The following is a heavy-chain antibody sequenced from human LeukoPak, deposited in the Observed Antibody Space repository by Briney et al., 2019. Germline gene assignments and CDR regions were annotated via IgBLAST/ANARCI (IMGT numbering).Heavy chain of an antibody. CDR2: INPNSGGR. CDR3: ARVGFDY. CDR1: GYTFTGYY. V-gene: IGHV1-2*02. Sequence: EASVKVSCKAAGYTFTGYYMPWVRQGPGQGLEWMGWINPNSGGRNYAQKFQGRVTMTADTSISTAYMELSRLRSDDTAVYYCARVGFDYWGQGTLVTVSS. J-gene: IGHJ4*02. D-gene: IGHD3-16*01.